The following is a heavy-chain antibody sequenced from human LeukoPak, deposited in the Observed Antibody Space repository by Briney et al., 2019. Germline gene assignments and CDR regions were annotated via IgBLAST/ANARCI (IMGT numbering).Heavy chain of an antibody. Sequence: GGSLRLSCATSTFTFSSYTMNWVRQAPGKGLEWVSSISPSGNSKYHADSVKGRFTISRDNAENSLYMQMNSLRAEDTGVYYCVRDFLGESGAGGYWGQGTLVTVSS. V-gene: IGHV3-21*01. CDR1: TFTFSSYT. CDR2: ISPSGNSK. CDR3: VRDFLGESGAGGY. D-gene: IGHD3-10*01. J-gene: IGHJ4*02.